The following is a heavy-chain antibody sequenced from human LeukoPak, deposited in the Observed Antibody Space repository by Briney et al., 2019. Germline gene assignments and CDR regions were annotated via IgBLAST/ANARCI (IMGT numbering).Heavy chain of an antibody. CDR2: IYYSGST. Sequence: SETLSLTCTVSGGSISSYYWSWIRQPPGKGLEWIGYIYYSGSTDYNPSLKSRVTISIDTSKNQFSLKLSSVTAADTAVYYCARDLREGGSYGFYYYYGMDVWGQGTTVTVSS. CDR3: ARDLREGGSYGFYYYYGMDV. D-gene: IGHD5-18*01. V-gene: IGHV4-59*12. J-gene: IGHJ6*02. CDR1: GGSISSYY.